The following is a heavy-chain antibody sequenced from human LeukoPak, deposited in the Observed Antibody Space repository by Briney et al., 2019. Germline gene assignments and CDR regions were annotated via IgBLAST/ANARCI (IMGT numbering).Heavy chain of an antibody. CDR3: ARHRDDFWSGYPLGDAFDI. J-gene: IGHJ3*02. CDR2: INWNGGST. V-gene: IGHV3-20*04. Sequence: GGSLRLSCAASGFTFDDYAMHWVRQAPGKGLEWVSGINWNGGSTGYADSVKGRFTISRDYAKNSLYLQMNILRAEDTALYYCARHRDDFWSGYPLGDAFDIWGQGTMVTVSS. CDR1: GFTFDDYA. D-gene: IGHD3-3*01.